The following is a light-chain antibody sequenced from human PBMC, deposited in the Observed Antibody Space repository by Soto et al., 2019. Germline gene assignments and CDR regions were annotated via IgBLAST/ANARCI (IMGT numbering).Light chain of an antibody. Sequence: DIQMTQSPSSLSASVGDRVTITCRASQSISTYLNWYQQKPGKAPKLLIHAVSSLQSGVPSRFSGSGSGTDFTLTIRSLQPEDFATYYCQQSYTSPRAFGQGTKLEIK. CDR2: AVS. CDR3: QQSYTSPRA. J-gene: IGKJ2*01. CDR1: QSISTY. V-gene: IGKV1-39*01.